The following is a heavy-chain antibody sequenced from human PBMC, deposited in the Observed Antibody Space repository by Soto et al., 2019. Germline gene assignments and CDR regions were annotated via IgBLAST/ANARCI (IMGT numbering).Heavy chain of an antibody. CDR2: ISGSGGTT. J-gene: IGHJ4*02. D-gene: IGHD2-15*01. CDR3: ARDSFCSGGSCYSIN. CDR1: GFTFSSYA. V-gene: IGHV3-23*01. Sequence: GGSLRLSCAASGFTFSSYAMSWVRQAPGKGLEWISVISGSGGTTYSADPVTGRFTISRDSSKNTLYLQMNSLRAEDTAIYYCARDSFCSGGSCYSINWGQGTRVTVSS.